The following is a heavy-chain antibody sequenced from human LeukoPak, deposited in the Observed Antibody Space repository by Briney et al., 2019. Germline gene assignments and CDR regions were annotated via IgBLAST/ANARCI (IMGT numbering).Heavy chain of an antibody. CDR1: GFTFSNAW. CDR3: AKDTYNWNDDGTAFDI. CDR2: IKSKTDGGTT. J-gene: IGHJ3*02. Sequence: GGSLRLSCAASGFTFSNAWMSWVRQAPGKGLEWVGRIKSKTDGGTTDYAAPVKGRFTISRDDSKNTLYLQMNSLRAEDTAVYYCAKDTYNWNDDGTAFDIWGQGTMVTVSS. V-gene: IGHV3-15*01. D-gene: IGHD1-1*01.